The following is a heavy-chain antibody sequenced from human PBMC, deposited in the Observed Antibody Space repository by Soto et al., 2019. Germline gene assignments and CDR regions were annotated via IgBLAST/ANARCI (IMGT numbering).Heavy chain of an antibody. CDR1: SGSMWIYS. J-gene: IGHJ4*02. Sequence: PSETLSLSCSVSSGSMWIYSWTWIRQSPGKELGWIDQISHTGRTKYEPSRESRGTISVDMSRKQFSLTLTSVTAADTALYYCGRDYTTGQFDFWGQGTLVTVAS. D-gene: IGHD4-17*01. CDR3: GRDYTTGQFDF. CDR2: ISHTGRT. V-gene: IGHV4-59*01.